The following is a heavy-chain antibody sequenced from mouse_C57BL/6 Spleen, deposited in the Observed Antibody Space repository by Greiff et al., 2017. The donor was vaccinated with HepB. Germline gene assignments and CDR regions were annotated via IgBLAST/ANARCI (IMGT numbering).Heavy chain of an antibody. CDR2: ISSGSSTI. CDR1: GFTFSDYG. Sequence: EVQLVESGGGLVKPGGSLKLSCAASGFTFSDYGMHWVRQAPEKGLEWVAYISSGSSTIYYADTVKGRFTISRDNAKNTLFLQMTSLRSEDTAMYYCARRTTASYYYAMDYWGQGTSVTVSS. CDR3: ARRTTASYYYAMDY. J-gene: IGHJ4*01. D-gene: IGHD1-2*01. V-gene: IGHV5-17*01.